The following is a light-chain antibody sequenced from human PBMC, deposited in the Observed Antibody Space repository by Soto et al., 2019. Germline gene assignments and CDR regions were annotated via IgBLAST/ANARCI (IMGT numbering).Light chain of an antibody. Sequence: QSVLTQPPSASGTPGQRVTNSCSGSSSNIGSNNVNWYQQLPGTAPKLLIYINNQRPSGVFDRFSGSKSGTSASLAISGLQSEDEADYYCSAWDDSLNGRVFGTGTKLTVL. CDR1: SSNIGSNN. J-gene: IGLJ1*01. CDR3: SAWDDSLNGRV. CDR2: INN. V-gene: IGLV1-44*01.